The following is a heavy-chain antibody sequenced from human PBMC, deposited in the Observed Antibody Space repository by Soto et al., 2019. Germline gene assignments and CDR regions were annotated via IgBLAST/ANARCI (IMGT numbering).Heavy chain of an antibody. CDR1: GGSITSSFY. V-gene: IGHV4-39*01. CDR2: IYGTGNT. Sequence: QLQLQESGPGLVKPSETLSLSCTVSGGSITSSFYWGWIRQPPGKGLEWIGSIYGTGNTYYNPSLKGGVTISAATSKNQFSLNLISVTAADTAVYYCRSSSRYSTDVWGQGATVTVSS. J-gene: IGHJ6*02. D-gene: IGHD6-13*01. CDR3: RSSSRYSTDV.